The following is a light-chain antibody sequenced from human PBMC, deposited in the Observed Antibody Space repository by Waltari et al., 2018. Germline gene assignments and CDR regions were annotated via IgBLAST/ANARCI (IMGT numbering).Light chain of an antibody. CDR2: AAS. CDR3: QQYNNWPPYT. V-gene: IGKV3-15*01. J-gene: IGKJ2*01. CDR1: QSVGSN. Sequence: DIVMTQSPATLSVSPGERVTLSCRASQSVGSNLAWYQQKPGQALRLLIFAASRRATGIPARFSGSGSGTEFTLTIGSLQSEDFAVYYCQQYNNWPPYTFGQGTKLEIK.